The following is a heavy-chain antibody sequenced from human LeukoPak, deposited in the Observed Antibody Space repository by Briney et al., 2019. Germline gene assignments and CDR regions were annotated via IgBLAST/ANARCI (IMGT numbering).Heavy chain of an antibody. CDR3: ARDPPHYYYDSSGYLDY. V-gene: IGHV3-21*01. CDR2: ISTTSGNI. Sequence: GGSLRLSCAASGFSFSSYSMNWVRQAPGKGLEWVAAISTTSGNIYYADSVKGRFTISRDNSKNTLYLQMNSLRAEDTAVYYCARDPPHYYYDSSGYLDYWGQGTLVTVSS. CDR1: GFSFSSYS. D-gene: IGHD3-22*01. J-gene: IGHJ4*02.